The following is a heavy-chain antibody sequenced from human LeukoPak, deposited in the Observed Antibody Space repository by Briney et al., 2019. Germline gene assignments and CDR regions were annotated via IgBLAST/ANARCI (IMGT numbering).Heavy chain of an antibody. CDR1: GGSISSYY. J-gene: IGHJ5*02. CDR2: IYTSGST. CDR3: ARDQCSSTSCYTHWFDL. Sequence: SETLSLTCTVSGGSISSYYWSWIRQPAGKGLEWIGRIYTSGSTNYNPSLKSRVTMSVDTSKNQFSLKLSSVTAADTAVYYCARDQCSSTSCYTHWFDLWGQGTLVTVSS. V-gene: IGHV4-4*07. D-gene: IGHD2-2*02.